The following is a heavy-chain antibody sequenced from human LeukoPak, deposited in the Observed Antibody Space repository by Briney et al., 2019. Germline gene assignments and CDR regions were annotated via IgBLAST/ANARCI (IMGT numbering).Heavy chain of an antibody. CDR2: ISYDGSNK. CDR1: GFTFSSYA. CDR3: ARDDQPGGWLDLPFDY. J-gene: IGHJ4*02. Sequence: GGSLRLSRAASGFTFSSYAMHWVRQAPGKGLEWVAVISYDGSNKYYADSVKGRFTISRDNSKNTLYLQMNSLRAEDTAVYYCARDDQPGGWLDLPFDYWGQGTLVTVSS. D-gene: IGHD5-24*01. V-gene: IGHV3-30-3*01.